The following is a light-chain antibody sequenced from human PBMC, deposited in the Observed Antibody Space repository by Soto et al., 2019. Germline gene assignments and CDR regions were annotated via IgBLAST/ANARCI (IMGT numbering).Light chain of an antibody. CDR2: DAS. V-gene: IGKV3-15*01. J-gene: IGKJ1*01. CDR3: QQYNNWPPTWT. Sequence: EVVMTQSPATLSVSPGERASLSCRASQTIGSNLAWYQQKPGQPPRLLIYDASTRATDIPARFTGSGSGTEFTLTISSRQSADFAVYYCQQYNNWPPTWTFGQGTKVDIK. CDR1: QTIGSN.